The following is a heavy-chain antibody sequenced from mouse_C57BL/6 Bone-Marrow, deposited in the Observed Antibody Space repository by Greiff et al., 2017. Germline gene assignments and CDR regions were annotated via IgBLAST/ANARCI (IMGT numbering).Heavy chain of an antibody. Sequence: QVQLQQPGAELVKPGASVKMSCKASGYTFTSYWITWVKQRPGQGLEWLGDIYPASGRTNYNAQFKGKATLTVDTSSSTAYMQLSSLTSEDSAVYYCGRSRDGEALEYWGQGTSVTVSA. V-gene: IGHV1-55*01. CDR1: GYTFTSYW. D-gene: IGHD2-3*01. CDR2: IYPASGRT. CDR3: GRSRDGEALEY. J-gene: IGHJ4*01.